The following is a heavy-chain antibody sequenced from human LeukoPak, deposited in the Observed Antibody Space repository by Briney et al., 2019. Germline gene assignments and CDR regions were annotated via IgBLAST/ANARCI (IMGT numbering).Heavy chain of an antibody. V-gene: IGHV3-30*18. Sequence: GRSLRLSCAASGFTFSSYGMHWVRQAPGKGLEWVAVISYDGSNKYYADSVKGRFTISRDNSKNTLYLQMNSLRAEDTAVYYCAKGVVAATYFDYWGQGTLVTVSS. CDR1: GFTFSSYG. D-gene: IGHD2-15*01. CDR3: AKGVVAATYFDY. J-gene: IGHJ4*02. CDR2: ISYDGSNK.